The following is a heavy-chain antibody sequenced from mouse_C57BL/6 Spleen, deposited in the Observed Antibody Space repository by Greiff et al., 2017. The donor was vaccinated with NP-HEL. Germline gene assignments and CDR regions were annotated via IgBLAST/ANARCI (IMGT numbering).Heavy chain of an antibody. D-gene: IGHD6-5*01. J-gene: IGHJ3*01. CDR3: TRTGPYAMDY. CDR2: IDPETGGT. Sequence: QVQLQQSGAELVRPGASVTLSCKASGYTFTDYEMHWVKQTPVHGLEWIGAIDPETGGTAYNQKFKGKAILTADKSSSTAYMELRSLTSEDSAVYYCTRTGPYAMDYWGQGTLVTVSA. V-gene: IGHV1-15*01. CDR1: GYTFTDYE.